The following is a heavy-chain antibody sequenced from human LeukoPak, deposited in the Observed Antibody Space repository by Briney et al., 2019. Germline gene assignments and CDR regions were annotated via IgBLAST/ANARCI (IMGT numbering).Heavy chain of an antibody. Sequence: PSETLSLTCTVSSYSISSSNYWAWTRQPPGKGLEGIESIYHSGRTHYNPSLKSRVTISVDTSENQFSLKVTSVTAADTAVYYCARVGGSNWRGMNWFDPWGQETPVTV. CDR3: ARVGGSNWRGMNWFDP. V-gene: IGHV4-38-2*02. CDR1: SYSISSSNY. D-gene: IGHD6-13*01. CDR2: IYHSGRT. J-gene: IGHJ5*02.